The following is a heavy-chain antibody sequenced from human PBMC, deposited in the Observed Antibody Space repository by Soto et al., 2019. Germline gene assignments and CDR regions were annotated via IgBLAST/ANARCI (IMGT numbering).Heavy chain of an antibody. J-gene: IGHJ4*02. CDR2: IYYSGST. D-gene: IGHD2-15*01. CDR3: AREVVTTDPYYFDY. V-gene: IGHV4-30-4*01. Sequence: PSETLSLTCTVSGGSISSGDYYWSWIRQPPGKGLEWIGYIYYSGSTYYNPSLKSRVTISVDTSKNQFSLKLSSVTAADTAVYYCAREVVTTDPYYFDYWGQGTLVTVSS. CDR1: GGSISSGDYY.